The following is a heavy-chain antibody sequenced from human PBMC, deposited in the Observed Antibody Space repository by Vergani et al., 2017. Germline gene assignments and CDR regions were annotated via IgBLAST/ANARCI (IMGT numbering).Heavy chain of an antibody. V-gene: IGHV1-18*01. CDR1: GYTFSTYG. CDR2: ISAYNGNT. CDR3: ATGDGGCSGGSCYSY. J-gene: IGHJ4*02. D-gene: IGHD2-15*01. Sequence: QVQLVQSGAEVKKPGASVKVSCKASGYTFSTYGISWVRQAPGQGLEWMGWISAYNGNTNYPEKFQGRLTMTTDTSTRTAYMEMRSLRSDETAVYYYATGDGGCSGGSCYSYWGQGTLVTVSS.